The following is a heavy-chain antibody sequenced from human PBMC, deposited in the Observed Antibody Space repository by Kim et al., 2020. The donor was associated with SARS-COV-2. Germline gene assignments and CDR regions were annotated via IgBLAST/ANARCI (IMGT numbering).Heavy chain of an antibody. CDR2: MNPNSGVT. V-gene: IGHV1-2*06. CDR1: GYTFSDYY. D-gene: IGHD5-18*01. J-gene: IGHJ4*02. Sequence: ASVKVSCKASGYTFSDYYINWVRQAPGQGLEWMGRMNPNSGVTNYAEKFQGRVTMTRDTSISAAYMEMSNLRSDDTAVYYCARGLDTSIAAPVDYWGQGT. CDR3: ARGLDTSIAAPVDY.